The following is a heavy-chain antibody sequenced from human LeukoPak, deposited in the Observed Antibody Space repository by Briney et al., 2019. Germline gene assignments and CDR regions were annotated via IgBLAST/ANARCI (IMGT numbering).Heavy chain of an antibody. V-gene: IGHV1-8*01. CDR2: MNPNSGNT. CDR1: GYTFTSYD. Sequence: ASVKVSCKASGYTFTSYDINWVRQATGQGLEWMGWMNPNSGNTGYAQKFQGRVTMTRNTSISTAYMELSSLRSGDTAVYYCARGPTHPYYDFWSGYFYDAFDIWGQGTMVTVSS. CDR3: ARGPTHPYYDFWSGYFYDAFDI. D-gene: IGHD3-3*01. J-gene: IGHJ3*02.